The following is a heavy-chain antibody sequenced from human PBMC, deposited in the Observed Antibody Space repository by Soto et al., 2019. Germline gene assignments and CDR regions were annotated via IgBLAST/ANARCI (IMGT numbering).Heavy chain of an antibody. CDR2: IYYRGGT. CDR3: ARFAKEENPKLESWYAFDF. J-gene: IGHJ4*02. V-gene: IGHV4-31*03. CDR1: CGSIRSGGYF. Sequence: SETLSLTCTVSCGSIRSGGYFWSWVRQHPGKGLEWIGHIYYRGGTSYNPSLESRVAMSVDTSKNEFTLKVNSVTAADTAIYYCARFAKEENPKLESWYAFDFWGRGTLVTVSS. D-gene: IGHD6-13*01.